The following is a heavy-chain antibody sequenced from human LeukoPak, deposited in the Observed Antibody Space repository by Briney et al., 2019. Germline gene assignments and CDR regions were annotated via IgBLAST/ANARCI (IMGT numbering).Heavy chain of an antibody. J-gene: IGHJ3*02. D-gene: IGHD4-17*01. Sequence: SETLSLTCTVSGGSISSYYWSWIRQPPGKGLEWIGYIYYSGSTNYNPSLKSRVTISVDTSKNQFSLKLSSVTAADTAVYYCARDPTTHDAFDIWGQGTMVTVSS. CDR3: ARDPTTHDAFDI. CDR1: GGSISSYY. V-gene: IGHV4-59*01. CDR2: IYYSGST.